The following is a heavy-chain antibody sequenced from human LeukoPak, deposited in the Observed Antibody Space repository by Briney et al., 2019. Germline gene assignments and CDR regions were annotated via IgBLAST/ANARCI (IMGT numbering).Heavy chain of an antibody. CDR1: GFTFTSSA. CDR3: AAVGGLLWFGELLGGFDP. CDR2: IVVGSGNT. D-gene: IGHD3-10*01. J-gene: IGHJ5*02. V-gene: IGHV1-58*01. Sequence: ASVKVSCKASGFTFTSSAVQWVRQARGQRLEWIGWIVVGSGNTNYAQKFQERVTITRDMSTSTAYMELSSLRSEDTAVYHCAAVGGLLWFGELLGGFDPWGQGTLVTVSS.